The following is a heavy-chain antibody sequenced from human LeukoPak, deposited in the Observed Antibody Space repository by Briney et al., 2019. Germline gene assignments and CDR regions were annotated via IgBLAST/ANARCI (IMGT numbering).Heavy chain of an antibody. J-gene: IGHJ4*02. CDR2: INPNSGGT. V-gene: IGHV1-2*06. CDR1: GHTFTGYY. Sequence: GASVKVSCKASGHTFTGYYMHWVRQAPGQGLEWMGRINPNSGGTNYAQKFQGRVTMTRDTSISTAYMELSRLRSDDTAVYYCATTGIFGVAKGYFDYWGQGTLVTVSS. CDR3: ATTGIFGVAKGYFDY. D-gene: IGHD3-3*01.